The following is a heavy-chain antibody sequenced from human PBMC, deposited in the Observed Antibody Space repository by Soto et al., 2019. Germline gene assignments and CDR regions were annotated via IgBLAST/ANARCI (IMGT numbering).Heavy chain of an antibody. V-gene: IGHV1-3*01. CDR3: ARSLYYGSGPYYIDY. Sequence: ASVKVSCKASGYTFTSYAMHWVRQAPGQRLEWMGWINAGNGNTKYSQKLQGRVTMTTDTSSSTAYMELSSLRSDDTALYYCARSLYYGSGPYYIDYWGQGTLVTVST. CDR2: INAGNGNT. CDR1: GYTFTSYA. D-gene: IGHD3-10*01. J-gene: IGHJ4*02.